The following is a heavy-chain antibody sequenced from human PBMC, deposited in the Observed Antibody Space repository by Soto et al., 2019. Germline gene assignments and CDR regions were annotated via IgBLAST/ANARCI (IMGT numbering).Heavy chain of an antibody. Sequence: GVSMRLSCAASGFPISGYYMTWISKAPGKGLEWVSYISSSGSTIYYADSVKGRFTISRDNAKNSLYLQMNSLRAEDTAVYYCARDKPNPEAMVRGVEYYYMDVWGKGTTVTVSS. J-gene: IGHJ6*03. CDR1: GFPISGYY. V-gene: IGHV3-11*01. CDR2: ISSSGSTI. D-gene: IGHD3-10*01. CDR3: ARDKPNPEAMVRGVEYYYMDV.